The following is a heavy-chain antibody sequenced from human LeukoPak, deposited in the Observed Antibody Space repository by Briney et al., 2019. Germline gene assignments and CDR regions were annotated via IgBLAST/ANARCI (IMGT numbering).Heavy chain of an antibody. CDR2: INPSGGST. V-gene: IGHV1-46*01. D-gene: IGHD3-3*01. CDR3: ARDSPGKQLNGFWSGYPNWFDP. J-gene: IGHJ5*02. Sequence: ASVKVSCKASGYTFTSYYMHWVRQAPGQGLEWMGIINPSGGSTSYAQKFQGRVTMTRDTSTSTVYMELSSLRSEDTAVYYCARDSPGKQLNGFWSGYPNWFDPWGQGTLVTVSS. CDR1: GYTFTSYY.